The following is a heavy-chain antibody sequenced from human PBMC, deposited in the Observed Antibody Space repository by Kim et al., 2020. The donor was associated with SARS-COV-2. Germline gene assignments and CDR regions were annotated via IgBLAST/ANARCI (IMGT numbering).Heavy chain of an antibody. Sequence: ASVKVSCKASGYTFTSYGISWVRQAPGQGLEWMGWISAYNGNTNYAQKLQGRVTMTTDTSTSTAYMELRSLRSDDTAVYYCARGISPISGYLRSDYYYYYGMDVWGQGTTVTVSS. CDR1: GYTFTSYG. J-gene: IGHJ6*02. CDR3: ARGISPISGYLRSDYYYYYGMDV. D-gene: IGHD3-22*01. V-gene: IGHV1-18*04. CDR2: ISAYNGNT.